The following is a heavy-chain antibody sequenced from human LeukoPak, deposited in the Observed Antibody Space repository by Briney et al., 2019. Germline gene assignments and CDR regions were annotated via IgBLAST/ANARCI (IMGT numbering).Heavy chain of an antibody. D-gene: IGHD4-17*01. CDR1: GFTFSSYW. CDR2: IKQDGSEK. Sequence: SGGSLRLSCAASGFTFSSYWMSWVRQAPGKGLEWVANIKQDGSEKYYVDSVKGRFTISRDNAKNSLYLQMNSLRAEDTAVYYCAREGTVTTRSVDYWGQGTLVTVSS. CDR3: AREGTVTTRSVDY. J-gene: IGHJ4*02. V-gene: IGHV3-7*01.